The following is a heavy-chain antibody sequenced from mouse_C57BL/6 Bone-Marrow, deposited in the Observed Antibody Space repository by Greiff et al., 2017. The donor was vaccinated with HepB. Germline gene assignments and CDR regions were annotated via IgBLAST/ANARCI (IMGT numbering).Heavy chain of an antibody. D-gene: IGHD1-1*01. CDR2: IYPRDGRT. Sequence: VQLQESGPELVKPGASVKLSCKASGYTFPSYDINWVKQRPGQGLGWIGWIYPRDGRTKYNEKFKGKATLTVDAASSAAYMEIHRLTSEVYAVYFYARRELQRWYLDVWGTGTTVTVCS. J-gene: IGHJ1*03. CDR1: GYTFPSYD. V-gene: IGHV1-85*01. CDR3: ARRELQRWYLDV.